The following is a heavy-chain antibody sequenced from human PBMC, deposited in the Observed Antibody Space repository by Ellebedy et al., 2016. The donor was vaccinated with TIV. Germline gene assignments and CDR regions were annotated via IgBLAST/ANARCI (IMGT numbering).Heavy chain of an antibody. J-gene: IGHJ3*02. CDR1: GFMFRSYA. V-gene: IGHV3-74*01. CDR2: LNSDGTST. D-gene: IGHD2-15*01. Sequence: GESLKISCAASGFMFRSYAMSWVRQAPGKGLVWVSRLNSDGTSTYYAGSVKGRFTSSRDNAKNTLYLQMNSLTAEDTAVYYCARDQGYCSGGRCYRDDAFDIWGQGTLVTVSS. CDR3: ARDQGYCSGGRCYRDDAFDI.